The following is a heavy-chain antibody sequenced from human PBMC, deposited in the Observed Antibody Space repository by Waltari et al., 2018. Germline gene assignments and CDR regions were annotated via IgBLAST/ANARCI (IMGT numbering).Heavy chain of an antibody. V-gene: IGHV1-46*01. D-gene: IGHD3-22*01. J-gene: IGHJ4*02. CDR1: GYTFTSYY. Sequence: QVQLVQSGAEVKKPGASVKVSCKASGYTFTSYYMHWVRQAPGQGLEWMGIINPSGGSTSYAQKFQGRVTMTRDTATSTVYMELSSPRSEDTAVYYCARFPYYYDSRSPPYDYWGQGTLVTVSS. CDR2: INPSGGST. CDR3: ARFPYYYDSRSPPYDY.